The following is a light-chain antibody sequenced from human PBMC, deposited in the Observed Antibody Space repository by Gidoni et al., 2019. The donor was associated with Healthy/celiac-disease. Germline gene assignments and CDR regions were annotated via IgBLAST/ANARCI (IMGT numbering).Light chain of an antibody. CDR1: QDIRND. CDR3: QQYDNLLGA. CDR2: DAS. V-gene: IGKV1-33*01. J-gene: IGKJ3*01. Sequence: DIKMTQSPSSLSASVGDRVTITCKASQDIRNDLNWYQQKPGKAPKRLIYDASNLETGFPSRFSGSGSGTDFTFTISSLQPEDIATYYCQQYDNLLGAFGPGTKVDIK.